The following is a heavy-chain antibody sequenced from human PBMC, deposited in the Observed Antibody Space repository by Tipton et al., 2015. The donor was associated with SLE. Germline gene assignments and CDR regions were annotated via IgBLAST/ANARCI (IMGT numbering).Heavy chain of an antibody. CDR3: ARQAQTTCGGDCLSDFDY. Sequence: VQLVQSGAEVKKPGESLRISCRGSGYSFTSYWISWVRQMPGKGLEWMGRIDPSDSYTNYSPSFQGHVTISADKSISTAYLQWSSLKASDTAMYYCARQAQTTCGGDCLSDFDYWGQGTLVTVSS. V-gene: IGHV5-10-1*01. D-gene: IGHD2-21*02. CDR2: IDPSDSYT. J-gene: IGHJ4*02. CDR1: GYSFTSYW.